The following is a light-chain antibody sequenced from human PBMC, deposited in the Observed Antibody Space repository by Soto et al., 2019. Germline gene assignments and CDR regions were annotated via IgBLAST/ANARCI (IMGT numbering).Light chain of an antibody. J-gene: IGLJ3*02. CDR2: FNN. Sequence: QSVLTQPPSASGTPGQGVTISCSGSSSDIGSNTVNWYQQLPGTAPKLLIYFNNQRPSGVPDRFSGSKSGTSASLAISGLQSEDEAQYYCAAWDDSLNGPVFGGGTKSPS. V-gene: IGLV1-44*01. CDR3: AAWDDSLNGPV. CDR1: SSDIGSNT.